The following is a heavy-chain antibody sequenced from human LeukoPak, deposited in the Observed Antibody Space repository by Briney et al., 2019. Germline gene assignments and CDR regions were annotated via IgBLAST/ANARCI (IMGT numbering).Heavy chain of an antibody. CDR2: INHSGST. Sequence: SETLSLTCAVYGGSFSGYYWSWIRQPPGKGLEWIGEINHSGSTNYNPSLKSRVTISVDTSKNQFSLKLSSVTAADTAVYYCARSPPRYPPYGSGIHKRGYFDYWGQGTLVTVSS. CDR3: ARSPPRYPPYGSGIHKRGYFDY. CDR1: GGSFSGYY. D-gene: IGHD3-10*01. J-gene: IGHJ4*02. V-gene: IGHV4-34*01.